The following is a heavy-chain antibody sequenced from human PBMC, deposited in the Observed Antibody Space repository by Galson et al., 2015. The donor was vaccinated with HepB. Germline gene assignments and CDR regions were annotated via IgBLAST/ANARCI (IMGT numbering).Heavy chain of an antibody. V-gene: IGHV3-33*08. CDR3: ARWLWFGESGVYYYGMDV. J-gene: IGHJ6*02. Sequence: SLRLSCAASGFTFSSYGMHWVRQAPGKGLEWVAVIWYDGSNKYYADSVKGRFTISRDNSKNTLYLQMNSLRAEDTAVYYCARWLWFGESGVYYYGMDVWGQGTTVTVSS. CDR2: IWYDGSNK. D-gene: IGHD3-10*01. CDR1: GFTFSSYG.